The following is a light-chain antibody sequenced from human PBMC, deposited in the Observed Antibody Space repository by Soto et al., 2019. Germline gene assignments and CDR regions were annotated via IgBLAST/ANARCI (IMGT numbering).Light chain of an antibody. CDR3: QQYNSAPWT. V-gene: IGKV1-27*01. CDR2: AAS. CDR1: QGISNY. Sequence: DIQMTQSPSSLSASVGARVTITCRASQGISNYLAWYQQKPGKVPNLMIYAASTLQSGVPSRFSGSGSGTDFTLTLSGLLPEEVATYYCQQYNSAPWTFGHGTKVEIK. J-gene: IGKJ1*01.